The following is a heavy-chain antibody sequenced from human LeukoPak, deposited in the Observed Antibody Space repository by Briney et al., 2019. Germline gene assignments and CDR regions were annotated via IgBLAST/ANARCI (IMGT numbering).Heavy chain of an antibody. D-gene: IGHD2-15*01. CDR2: IFYSGST. V-gene: IGHV4-59*08. CDR3: ARILDCSSSSCSYGMDV. J-gene: IGHJ6*02. Sequence: PSETLSLTCAASGGSMSSYYWSWIRQPPGKGLEWIGYIFYSGSTNYNPSLKSRVTISVDTSKNQFSLKLSSVTAADTAVYYCARILDCSSSSCSYGMDVWGQGTTVTVPS. CDR1: GGSMSSYY.